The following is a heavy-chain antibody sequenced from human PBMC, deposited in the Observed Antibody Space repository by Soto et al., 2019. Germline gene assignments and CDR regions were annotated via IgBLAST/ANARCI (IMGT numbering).Heavy chain of an antibody. D-gene: IGHD6-13*01. Sequence: PSETLSLTCTLSGASLRNYYWSWIRQPPGKGLEWIGYDYYSVCTNYKPSLKSRVTISVDISKNHFSLKLSSVTAADTAVYYCGSDTAAGLASCSDCLVVLDQGTTGTVSS. CDR1: GASLRNYY. CDR2: DYYSVCT. V-gene: IGHV4-59*01. CDR3: GSDTAAGLASCSDCLVV. J-gene: IGHJ6*02.